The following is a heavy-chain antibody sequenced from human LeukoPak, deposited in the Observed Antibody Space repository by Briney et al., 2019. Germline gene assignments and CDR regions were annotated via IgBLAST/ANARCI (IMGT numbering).Heavy chain of an antibody. D-gene: IGHD6-13*01. J-gene: IGHJ4*02. Sequence: GGSLRLSCAASGFTFSSYAMHWVRQAPGKGLEWVAVISYDGSNKYYADSVKGRFTISRDNSKNTLYLQMNSLRAEDTAVYYCAKGWYSSSWYGISRFDYWGQGTLVTVSS. CDR1: GFTFSSYA. CDR3: AKGWYSSSWYGISRFDY. V-gene: IGHV3-30*04. CDR2: ISYDGSNK.